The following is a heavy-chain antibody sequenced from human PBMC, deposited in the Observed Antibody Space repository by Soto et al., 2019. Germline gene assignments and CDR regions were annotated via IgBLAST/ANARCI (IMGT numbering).Heavy chain of an antibody. CDR2: ISSSSYI. D-gene: IGHD3-22*01. CDR3: ARDTRITMIVVVIRGNGMDV. Sequence: GGFLRLSCAASGFTFSSYSMNWVRQAPGKGLEWVSSISSSSYIYYADSVKGRFTISRDNAKNSLYLQMNSLRAEDTAVYYCARDTRITMIVVVIRGNGMDVWGQGTTVTVSS. V-gene: IGHV3-21*01. CDR1: GFTFSSYS. J-gene: IGHJ6*02.